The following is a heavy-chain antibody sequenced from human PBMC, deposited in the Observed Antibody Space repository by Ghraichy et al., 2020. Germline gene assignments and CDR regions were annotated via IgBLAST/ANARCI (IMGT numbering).Heavy chain of an antibody. Sequence: NPSLTCGVSGASITTGDYSWTWIRQAPGKGLEWIGYIYYSGSAHHNPSLKSRVTISVDGSRNRFSLDVTSVTAADAAVYYCAVLASHGVDVWGQGTTVAVS. J-gene: IGHJ6*02. D-gene: IGHD3-3*01. CDR3: AVLASHGVDV. CDR1: GASITTGDYS. V-gene: IGHV4-30-2*01. CDR2: IYYSGSA.